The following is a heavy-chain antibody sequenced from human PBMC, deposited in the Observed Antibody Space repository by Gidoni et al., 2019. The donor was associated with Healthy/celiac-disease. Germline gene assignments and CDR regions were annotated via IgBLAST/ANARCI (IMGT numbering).Heavy chain of an antibody. J-gene: IGHJ3*02. Sequence: QVQLQESGPGLVKPSQTLSLTCTVSGGSISSCRYYWSWLRQHPGKGLEWIGYIYYSGSTYYNPSLKSRVTISVDTSKNQFSLKLSSVTAADTAVYYCARRRPYCSSTSCYTSVFYFAFDIWGQGTMVTVSS. V-gene: IGHV4-31*03. CDR2: IYYSGST. D-gene: IGHD2-2*02. CDR3: ARRRPYCSSTSCYTSVFYFAFDI. CDR1: GGSISSCRYY.